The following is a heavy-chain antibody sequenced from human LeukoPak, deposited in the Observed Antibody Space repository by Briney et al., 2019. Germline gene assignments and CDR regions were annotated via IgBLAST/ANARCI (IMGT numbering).Heavy chain of an antibody. CDR3: AKAPRSGYYH. D-gene: IGHD3-22*01. Sequence: SGGSLRLSCAASGFTFSTYGMHWVRQAPGKGLEWVAALSYDGSGEYYVDSVKGRFTISRDNSKNTLYLQMDSLGAEDTAVYYCAKAPRSGYYHWGQGTLVTVSS. J-gene: IGHJ1*01. CDR2: LSYDGSGE. CDR1: GFTFSTYG. V-gene: IGHV3-30*18.